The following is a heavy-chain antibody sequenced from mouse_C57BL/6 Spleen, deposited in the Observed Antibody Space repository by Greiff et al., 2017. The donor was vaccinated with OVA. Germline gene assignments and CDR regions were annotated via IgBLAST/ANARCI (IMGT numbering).Heavy chain of an antibody. J-gene: IGHJ2*01. Sequence: QVQLQQSGAELVRPGTSVKVSCKASGYAFTNYLIEWVKQRPGQGLEWIGVINPGSGGTNYNEKFKGKATLTADKSSSTAYMQLSSLTSEDSAVYFCARKLGGGDYWGQGTTLTVSS. V-gene: IGHV1-54*01. CDR3: ARKLGGGDY. CDR1: GYAFTNYL. D-gene: IGHD4-1*01. CDR2: INPGSGGT.